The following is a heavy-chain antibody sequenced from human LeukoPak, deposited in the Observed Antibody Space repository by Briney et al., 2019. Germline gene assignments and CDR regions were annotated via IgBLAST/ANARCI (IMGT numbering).Heavy chain of an antibody. J-gene: IGHJ5*02. CDR1: GFTFNTYA. D-gene: IGHD2-2*01. CDR2: IGGSGDST. Sequence: GGSLRLSCAASGFTFNTYAMSWVRQAPGKGLDWVSTIGGSGDSTNYADSVKGRFTISRDNAKNSLYLQMNSLRAEDTAVYYCARDDCSSISCYHNWFDPWGQGTLVTVSS. CDR3: ARDDCSSISCYHNWFDP. V-gene: IGHV3-23*01.